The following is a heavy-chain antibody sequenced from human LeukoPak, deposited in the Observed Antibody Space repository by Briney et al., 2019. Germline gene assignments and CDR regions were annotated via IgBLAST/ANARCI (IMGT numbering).Heavy chain of an antibody. CDR1: GFTFSSYG. D-gene: IGHD2-2*01. V-gene: IGHV3-30*02. CDR2: IRYDGSNK. J-gene: IGHJ4*02. Sequence: GRSLRLSWAAAGFTFSSYGMHWVRQAPGKGLEWVAFIRYDGSNKYYADSVKGRFTISRDNSKNTLYLQMNSLRAEDTAVYYCATDIVVVPAAKFDYWGQGTLVTVSS. CDR3: ATDIVVVPAAKFDY.